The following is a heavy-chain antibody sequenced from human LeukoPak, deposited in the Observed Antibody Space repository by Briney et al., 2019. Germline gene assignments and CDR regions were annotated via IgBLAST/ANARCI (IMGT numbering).Heavy chain of an antibody. V-gene: IGHV3-21*01. CDR1: GFTFSSYS. Sequence: KTGGSLRLSCAASGFTFSSYSMNWVRQAPGKGLEWVSSISSSSSYIYYADSVKGRFTISRDNAKNSLYLQMNSLRAEDTAVYYCARGDVGQYYYGSGSYNRWGQGTLVTVSS. CDR2: ISSSSSYI. CDR3: ARGDVGQYYYGSGSYNR. D-gene: IGHD3-10*01. J-gene: IGHJ4*02.